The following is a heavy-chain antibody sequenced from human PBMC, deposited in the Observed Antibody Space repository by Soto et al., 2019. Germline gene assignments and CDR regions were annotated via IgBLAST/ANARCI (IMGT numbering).Heavy chain of an antibody. CDR1: GFTVSSFG. V-gene: IGHV3-64D*06. CDR2: LSSNGIGT. CDR3: VKDMGQAAVGIRYPYGLDV. D-gene: IGHD6-13*01. Sequence: GGSLRLSCSGSGFTVSSFGMHWVRQAPGKGLEHVSTLSSNGIGTYYADSVKGRFTFSRDTSKNTLYLQMSSLRTEDTAVYYCVKDMGQAAVGIRYPYGLDVWVLGTTVTFSS. J-gene: IGHJ6*02.